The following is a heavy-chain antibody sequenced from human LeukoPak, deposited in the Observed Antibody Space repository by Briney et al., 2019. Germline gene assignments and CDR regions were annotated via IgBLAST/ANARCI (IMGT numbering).Heavy chain of an antibody. V-gene: IGHV3-20*04. Sequence: PGGSLRLSCAAYGFTFDDYGMSWVRQAPGEGLEWVSGINWNGGSTGYADSVKGRFTISRDNAKNALYLQMNSLRAEDTALYYCARRVVATGYYFDYWGQGTLVTVSS. CDR3: ARRVVATGYYFDY. CDR1: GFTFDDYG. CDR2: INWNGGST. D-gene: IGHD5-12*01. J-gene: IGHJ4*02.